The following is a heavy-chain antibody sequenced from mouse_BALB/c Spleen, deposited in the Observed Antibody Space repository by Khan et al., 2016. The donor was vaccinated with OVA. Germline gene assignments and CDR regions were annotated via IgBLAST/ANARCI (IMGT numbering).Heavy chain of an antibody. D-gene: IGHD1-1*01. CDR3: ARRGLRWDFDY. V-gene: IGHV1-7*01. CDR2: INPSTGYT. J-gene: IGHJ2*01. CDR1: GYTFINYW. Sequence: QVQLKQSGAELAKPGASVKMSCKASGYTFINYWILWVKQRPGQGLEWIGYINPSTGYTEYNQNFKDKATLTADKSSSTAYMQLSSLTSEDSAVDYCARRGLRWDFDYWGQGTTLQVSS.